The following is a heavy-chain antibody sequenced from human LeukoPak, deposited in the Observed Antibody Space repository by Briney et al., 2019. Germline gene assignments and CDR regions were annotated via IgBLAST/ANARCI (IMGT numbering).Heavy chain of an antibody. CDR2: ISSSGSTI. D-gene: IGHD6-19*01. J-gene: IGHJ4*02. CDR1: GFTFSDYY. V-gene: IGHV3-11*04. Sequence: PGGSLRLSCAASGFTFSDYYMSWVRQAPGKGLEWVSYISSSGSTIYYADSVKGRFTISRDNAKNSLYLQMNSLQAEQRAVYYYARDWMPSSGRHSGYWGQRTLLTVSS. CDR3: ARDWMPSSGRHSGY.